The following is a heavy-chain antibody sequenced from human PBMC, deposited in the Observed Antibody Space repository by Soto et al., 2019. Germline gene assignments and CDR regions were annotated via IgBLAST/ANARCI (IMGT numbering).Heavy chain of an antibody. CDR3: ARARFKDFWSSSYYFDY. V-gene: IGHV4-61*01. D-gene: IGHD3-3*01. CDR2: IYYSGST. J-gene: IGHJ4*02. CDR1: GGSVSSGSYY. Sequence: KPXATLSLTFTVSGGSVSSGSYYWSWIRQPPGKGLEWIGYIYYSGSTNYNPSLKSRVTISVDTSKNQFSLKLSSVTAADTALYYCARARFKDFWSSSYYFDYWGQGTLVTVSS.